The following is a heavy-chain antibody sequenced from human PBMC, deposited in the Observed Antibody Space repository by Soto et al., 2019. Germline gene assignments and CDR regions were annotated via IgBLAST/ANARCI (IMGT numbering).Heavy chain of an antibody. V-gene: IGHV5-51*01. J-gene: IGHJ4*02. CDR1: TFSFNTYW. CDR3: ARHRYTGYDSMAY. CDR2: IYVGDSDT. Sequence: GESLKISCKGSTFSFNTYWIAWVRQMPGKGLEWMGIIYVGDSDTRYSPSFQGQVTMSADKSISTAYLQWSSLKASDSAMYYCARHRYTGYDSMAYWGQGTLVTVS. D-gene: IGHD5-12*01.